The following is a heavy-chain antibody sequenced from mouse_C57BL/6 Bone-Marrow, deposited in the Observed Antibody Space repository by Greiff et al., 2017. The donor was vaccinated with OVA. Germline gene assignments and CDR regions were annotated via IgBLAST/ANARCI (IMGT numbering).Heavy chain of an antibody. CDR1: GFRFNTYA. CDR3: VRPLLIYDGYLYAMDY. V-gene: IGHV10-1*01. D-gene: IGHD2-3*01. CDR2: IRSKSNNYAT. J-gene: IGHJ4*01. Sequence: GGGLVQPTGSLKLSCAASGFRFNTYAMNWVRQAPGKGLEWVARIRSKSNNYATYYADSVKDRFTISRDDSESMLYLQMNNLKTEDTAMYYCVRPLLIYDGYLYAMDYWGQGTSVTVSS.